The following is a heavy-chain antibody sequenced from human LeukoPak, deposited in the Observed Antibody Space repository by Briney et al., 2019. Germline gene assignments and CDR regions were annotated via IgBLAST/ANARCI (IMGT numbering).Heavy chain of an antibody. CDR3: ARDIRASSSFDY. J-gene: IGHJ4*02. Sequence: PGGSLRLSCAASGFTFSDYYMSWIRQAPGKGLEWVSYISSSGSTIYYADSVKGRFTISRDNSRNTLYLQMNSLRAEDTAVYYCARDIRASSSFDYWGQGTLVTVSS. D-gene: IGHD6-13*01. CDR2: ISSSGSTI. V-gene: IGHV3-11*04. CDR1: GFTFSDYY.